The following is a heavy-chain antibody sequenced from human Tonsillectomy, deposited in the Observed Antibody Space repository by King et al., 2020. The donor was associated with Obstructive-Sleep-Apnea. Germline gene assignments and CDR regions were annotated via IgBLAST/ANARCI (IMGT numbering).Heavy chain of an antibody. CDR2: ISWNSASV. V-gene: IGHV3-9*01. Sequence: VQLVESGGGLVQPGRSLRLSCAASGFRFDDYAIHWVRQAPGKGLEWVSCISWNSASVAYADSVKGRFTISRDNAKNSLYLQMNSLRPDDTALYYCAKDLKGGSTWSSIFDLWGRGTLAT. D-gene: IGHD6-13*01. CDR1: GFRFDDYA. J-gene: IGHJ4*02. CDR3: AKDLKGGSTWSSIFDL.